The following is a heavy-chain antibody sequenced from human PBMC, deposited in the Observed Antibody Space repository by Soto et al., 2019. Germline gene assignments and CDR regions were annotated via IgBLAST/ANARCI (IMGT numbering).Heavy chain of an antibody. D-gene: IGHD4-17*01. CDR2: IRSKANNFAA. CDR1: GFNFSDST. V-gene: IGHV3-73*01. CDR3: ARITAWATVVIPGAFDI. Sequence: GGSLRLSCAASGFNFSDSTIHWVRQASGKGLEWVGRIRSKANNFAATFGASVKGRFTISRDDSKNTAYLQMNSLKTEDTALFSCARITAWATVVIPGAFDIWGQGTVFTFS. J-gene: IGHJ3*02.